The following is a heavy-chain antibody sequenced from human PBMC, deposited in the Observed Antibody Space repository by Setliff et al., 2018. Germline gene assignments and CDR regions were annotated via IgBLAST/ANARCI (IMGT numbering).Heavy chain of an antibody. V-gene: IGHV1-2*02. J-gene: IGHJ4*02. CDR2: INPNAGNI. D-gene: IGHD3-22*01. CDR3: ARVPQEALYYYDRGHYIDY. CDR1: GYPLTAYY. Sequence: ASVKVSCKASGYPLTAYYIHWVRQAPGQGLEWMGWINPNAGNINYIQKFQGRVTMTRDTSISTACMELSTLRYDDTALYYCARVPQEALYYYDRGHYIDYWGQGTLVTVSS.